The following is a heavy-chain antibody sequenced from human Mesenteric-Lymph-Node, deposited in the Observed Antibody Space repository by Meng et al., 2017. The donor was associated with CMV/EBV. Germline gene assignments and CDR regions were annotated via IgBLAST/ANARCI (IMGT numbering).Heavy chain of an antibody. Sequence: GGCLRPSCVVSGCTFSSYAMHCVRQAPGKGLEWVAVISYEGSNKYYADSVKGRFTISRDNSEKALYLQMNSLRAEDTAVYYCARDLKRYSNYLYWGQGTLVTVSS. CDR2: ISYEGSNK. CDR3: ARDLKRYSNYLY. V-gene: IGHV3-30-3*01. CDR1: GCTFSSYA. J-gene: IGHJ4*02. D-gene: IGHD4-11*01.